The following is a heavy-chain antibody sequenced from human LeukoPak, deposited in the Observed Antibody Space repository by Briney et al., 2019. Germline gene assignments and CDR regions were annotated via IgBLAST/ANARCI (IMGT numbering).Heavy chain of an antibody. CDR2: INWNGGIT. Sequence: PGGSLRLSCAASGFTVSSNYMSWVRQAPGKGLEWVSSINWNGGITGYADSVKGRFTISRDNGKNSLYLQMNSLRAEDTALYYCARVYSGSFSPFDYWGQGTLVTVSS. CDR3: ARVYSGSFSPFDY. V-gene: IGHV3-20*04. CDR1: GFTVSSNY. J-gene: IGHJ4*02. D-gene: IGHD1-26*01.